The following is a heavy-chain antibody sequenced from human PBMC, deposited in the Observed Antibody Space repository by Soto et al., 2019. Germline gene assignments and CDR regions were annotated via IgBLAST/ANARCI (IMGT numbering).Heavy chain of an antibody. CDR1: GFAFSSFG. Sequence: QVQLVESGGGVVQPGRSLRLSCVVYGFAFSSFGMHWIRQAPGKGLEWVAVIAFDGSDEYYGDSVKGRFSISRDNSKSTLYLQMNSLRPEDAAVYYCAKGLYSYGSSYFESWGQGTLVTVSS. CDR3: AKGLYSYGSSYFES. J-gene: IGHJ4*02. D-gene: IGHD5-18*01. CDR2: IAFDGSDE. V-gene: IGHV3-30*18.